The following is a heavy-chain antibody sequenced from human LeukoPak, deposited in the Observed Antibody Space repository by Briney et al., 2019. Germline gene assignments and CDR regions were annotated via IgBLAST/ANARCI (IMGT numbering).Heavy chain of an antibody. D-gene: IGHD1-26*01. J-gene: IGHJ4*02. V-gene: IGHV3-23*01. Sequence: GGSLRLSCAASGFTFSSYGMSWVRQAPGKGLEWVSTISGSAYNTYYADSVKGRFTISRGNSANTLYLQMNSLRAEDTALYYCAKHSGSYFIYYVDSWGQGTPVTVSS. CDR3: AKHSGSYFIYYVDS. CDR2: ISGSAYNT. CDR1: GFTFSSYG.